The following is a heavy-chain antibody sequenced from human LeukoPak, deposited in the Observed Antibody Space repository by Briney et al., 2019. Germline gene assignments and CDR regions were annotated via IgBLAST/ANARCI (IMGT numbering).Heavy chain of an antibody. CDR1: GFIFGDYA. CDR2: IRGRVYGATT. J-gene: IGHJ4*02. CDR3: SRERAGVFQY. V-gene: IGHV3-49*04. Sequence: GGSLRLSCTTSGFIFGDYAMSWVRQAPGKGLEWVSLIRGRVYGATTEYAASVKGRFAMSRDDSKSIAYLQMNSLKSEDTAMYYCSRERAGVFQYWGQGILVTVPS.